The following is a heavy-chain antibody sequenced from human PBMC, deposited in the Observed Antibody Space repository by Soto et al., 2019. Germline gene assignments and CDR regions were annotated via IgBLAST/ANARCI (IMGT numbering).Heavy chain of an antibody. CDR1: GFTFSSYA. D-gene: IGHD2-2*03. CDR3: AELDIVVVPAAARAFDI. Sequence: EVQLLESGGGLVQPGGSLRLSCAASGFTFSSYAMSWVRQAPGKGLEWVSAISGSGGSTYYADSVKGRFTISRDNSKNTLYLQMNSLRAEDTAVYYCAELDIVVVPAAARAFDIWGQGTMVTVSS. J-gene: IGHJ3*02. V-gene: IGHV3-23*01. CDR2: ISGSGGST.